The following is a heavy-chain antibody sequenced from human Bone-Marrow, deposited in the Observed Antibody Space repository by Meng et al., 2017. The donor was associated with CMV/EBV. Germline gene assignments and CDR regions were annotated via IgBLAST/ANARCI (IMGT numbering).Heavy chain of an antibody. J-gene: IGHJ4*02. CDR3: ARVLIRGVRIDY. V-gene: IGHV1-2*02. Sequence: ASVKVSCKASGGTFSSYAISWVRQAPGQGLEWMGWINPNSGGTNYAQKFQGRVTMTRDTSISTAYMELSRLRADDTAVYFCARVLIRGVRIDYWGQGTLVTVSS. CDR2: INPNSGGT. CDR1: GGTFSSYA. D-gene: IGHD3-10*01.